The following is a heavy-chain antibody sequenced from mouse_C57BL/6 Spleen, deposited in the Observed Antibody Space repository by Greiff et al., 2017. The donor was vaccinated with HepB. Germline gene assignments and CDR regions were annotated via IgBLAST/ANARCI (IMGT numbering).Heavy chain of an antibody. CDR1: GYTFTSYW. CDR2: IDTSDSYT. CDR3: ARGFDY. V-gene: IGHV1-59*01. Sequence: QVQLQQPGAELVRPGTSVKLSCKASGYTFTSYWMHWVKQRPGQGLEWIGVIDTSDSYTNYNQKFKGKATLTVDTSSSTAYMQLSSLTSEDSAVYYCARGFDYWGQGTTLTVSS. J-gene: IGHJ2*01.